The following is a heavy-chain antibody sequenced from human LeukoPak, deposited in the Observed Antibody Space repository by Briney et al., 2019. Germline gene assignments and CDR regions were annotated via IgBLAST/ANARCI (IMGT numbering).Heavy chain of an antibody. V-gene: IGHV3-66*01. CDR3: ARDRATTDSYYYYMAV. D-gene: IGHD1-26*01. CDR1: GFTFNNGW. J-gene: IGHJ6*03. Sequence: GGSLRLSCAASGFTFNNGWMSWVRQAPGKGLELGSVIYSGGSTYYADSVKGRFTISRDNSKNTLYLQMNSLRAEDTAVYYCARDRATTDSYYYYMAVWGKGPTVTVSS. CDR2: IYSGGST.